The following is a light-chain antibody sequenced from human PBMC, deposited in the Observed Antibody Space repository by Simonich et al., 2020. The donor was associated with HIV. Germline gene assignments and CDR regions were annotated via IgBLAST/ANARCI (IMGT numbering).Light chain of an antibody. CDR2: DAS. CDR3: QQYDNLPLT. Sequence: DIQMTQSPSSLSASVGERVTITCQASQDISNYLNWSQQKPGKAPKRLIYDASNLETGVPSRFSGSGSGTDFTFTISSLQPEDIATYYCQQYDNLPLTFGGGTKVEIK. CDR1: QDISNY. J-gene: IGKJ4*01. V-gene: IGKV1-33*01.